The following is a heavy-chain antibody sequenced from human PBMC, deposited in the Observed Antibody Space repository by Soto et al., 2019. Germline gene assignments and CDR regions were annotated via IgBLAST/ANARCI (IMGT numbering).Heavy chain of an antibody. CDR1: GGSITNSPW. D-gene: IGHD3-10*01. V-gene: IGHV4-4*02. CDR3: QMVRGGLFMMDV. CDR2: IYHNGTT. Sequence: QVQLQESGPGLVKPSGTLSLTCAVSGGSITNSPWWSWVRQAPGKGLEWIGEIYHNGTTNYNPSLERRITMAAEKSKNRFSLNLSSMTAADTAVYYCQMVRGGLFMMDVWGQGTTFTVSS. J-gene: IGHJ6*02.